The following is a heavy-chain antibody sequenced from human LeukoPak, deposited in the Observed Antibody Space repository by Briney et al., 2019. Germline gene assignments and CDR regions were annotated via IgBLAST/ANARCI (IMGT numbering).Heavy chain of an antibody. Sequence: ASVKVSCKTSGYSFTAFYIHWVRQAPGQGLEWMGWIHPRRGDTNYAQKFQGRVTMTRDTSISTAYLDLSSLRSDDTAVYYCAKMSGDCSSTTCSSFDYWGQGTLVTVSS. CDR1: GYSFTAFY. V-gene: IGHV1-2*02. CDR2: IHPRRGDT. CDR3: AKMSGDCSSTTCSSFDY. J-gene: IGHJ4*02. D-gene: IGHD2-2*01.